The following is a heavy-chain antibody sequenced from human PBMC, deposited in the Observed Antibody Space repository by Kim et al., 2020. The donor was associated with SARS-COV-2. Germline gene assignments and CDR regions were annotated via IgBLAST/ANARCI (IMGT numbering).Heavy chain of an antibody. D-gene: IGHD2-15*01. CDR1: GFTLSLYT. CDR2: VSPTSTYK. Sequence: GGSLRLSCAASGFTLSLYTMNWIRQAPGKGLEWVSSVSPTSTYKFYAESVKGRFSISRDNTKNSLYLEMSGLRVEDTAMYYCVRYGSGQAGYGSPWGQGILVTVSP. V-gene: IGHV3-21*01. CDR3: VRYGSGQAGYGSP. J-gene: IGHJ5*02.